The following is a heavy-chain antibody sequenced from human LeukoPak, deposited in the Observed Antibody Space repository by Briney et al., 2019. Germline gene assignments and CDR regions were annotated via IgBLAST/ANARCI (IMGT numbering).Heavy chain of an antibody. V-gene: IGHV1-18*01. J-gene: IGHJ4*02. CDR3: TRCWSFDRGYCDF. CDR2: VSAYNFGT. CDR1: GYTFTSYG. Sequence: ASVKVSCRTSGYTFTSYGITWVRQAPGQGPEWMGWVSAYNFGTDYAQKFQGRVTMTADTSTGTVYMELRSLKSGDTAIYYCTRCWSFDRGYCDFWGQGTLVTVSS.